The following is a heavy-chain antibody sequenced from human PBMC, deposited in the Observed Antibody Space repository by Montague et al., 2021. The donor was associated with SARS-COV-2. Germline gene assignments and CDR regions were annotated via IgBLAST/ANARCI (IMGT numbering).Heavy chain of an antibody. CDR1: GGSISGYY. CDR2: IYYSGST. V-gene: IGHV4-59*03. Sequence: SETLSLTCTASGGSISGYYWCWICKRPGKGLEWIGYIYYSGSTKYNSSLKSRVSVSVDRAKNQVTLKLSSVTAAATAVYYCASLLRSCTNGFCRTYHFYAMDVWGQGTTVTVSS. D-gene: IGHD2-8*01. J-gene: IGHJ6*02. CDR3: ASLLRSCTNGFCRTYHFYAMDV.